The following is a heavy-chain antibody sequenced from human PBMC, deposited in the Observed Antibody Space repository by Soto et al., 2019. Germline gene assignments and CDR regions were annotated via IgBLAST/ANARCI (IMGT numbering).Heavy chain of an antibody. CDR2: ISYDGSNT. V-gene: IGHV3-30*18. Sequence: QVQLVESGGGVVQPGRSLRLSCAASGFTFSSYGMHWVRQAPGKGLECVAVISYDGSNTYYADSVKGRFTISRDNSKNTLYLQMNSLRAEDTAVYYCAKAIHYRSFYYYYGMDVWGQGTTVTVSS. CDR3: AKAIHYRSFYYYYGMDV. D-gene: IGHD6-6*01. J-gene: IGHJ6*02. CDR1: GFTFSSYG.